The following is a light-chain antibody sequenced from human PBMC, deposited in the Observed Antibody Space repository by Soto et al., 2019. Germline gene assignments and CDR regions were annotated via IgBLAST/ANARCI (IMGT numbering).Light chain of an antibody. V-gene: IGKV3-20*01. CDR2: GAS. Sequence: EIVLTQSPGTLSLSPGERATLSCRASQSVSSNYLAWYQQQKPGQAPRLLIYGASSRATGVPDRFSGSGSGTDFTLAISRLEPEDVVVYYCQQYGSSSWTFGQGTKVEIK. J-gene: IGKJ1*01. CDR1: QSVSSNY. CDR3: QQYGSSSWT.